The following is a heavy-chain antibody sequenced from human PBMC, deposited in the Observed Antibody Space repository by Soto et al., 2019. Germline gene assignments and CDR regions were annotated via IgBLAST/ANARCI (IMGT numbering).Heavy chain of an antibody. Sequence: QVQLVQSGAEVKKPGSSVKVSCKASGGTFRSYSISWVRQAPGQGLEWMGGIIPIFDITNYAPKFQGRVTITADDSTSTAYMELSSLGSADTAVYYCARPDEGGYSSNHHYYYALDVWGQGTTVTV. CDR3: ARPDEGGYSSNHHYYYALDV. CDR1: GGTFRSYS. J-gene: IGHJ6*02. V-gene: IGHV1-69*01. CDR2: IIPIFDIT. D-gene: IGHD3-22*01.